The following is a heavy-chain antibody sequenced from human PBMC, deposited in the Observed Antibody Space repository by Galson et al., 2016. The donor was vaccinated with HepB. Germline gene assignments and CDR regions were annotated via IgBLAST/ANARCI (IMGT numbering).Heavy chain of an antibody. J-gene: IGHJ6*02. Sequence: SLRLSCAASGFIFGDYAMSWFRQAPGKGLEWVSFIRSKAYGGTTKYAASVKGRFTISRDDSKSIAYLQMNSLKTEETAVYYCTRERAFHCSSSSCSPYYGMDVWGQGTTVTVSS. CDR3: TRERAFHCSSSSCSPYYGMDV. CDR1: GFIFGDYA. CDR2: IRSKAYGGTT. D-gene: IGHD2-15*01. V-gene: IGHV3-49*03.